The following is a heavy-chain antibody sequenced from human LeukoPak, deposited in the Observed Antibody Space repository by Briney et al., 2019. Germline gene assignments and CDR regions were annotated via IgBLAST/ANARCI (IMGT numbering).Heavy chain of an antibody. Sequence: GRSLRLSCAASGFTFSSYGMHWVRQAPGKGLEWVANIKQDGIEKHYVDSVKGRFTISRDSAKNSLYLQMNSLRAEDTAVYYCARDRLNELDYWGQGTLVTVSS. CDR3: ARDRLNELDY. CDR2: IKQDGIEK. CDR1: GFTFSSYG. D-gene: IGHD3-22*01. J-gene: IGHJ4*02. V-gene: IGHV3-7*01.